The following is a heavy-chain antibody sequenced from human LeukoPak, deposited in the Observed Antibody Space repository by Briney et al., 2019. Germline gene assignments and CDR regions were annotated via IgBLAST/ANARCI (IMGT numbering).Heavy chain of an antibody. CDR1: GFTFSGYG. CDR2: ISYDGNNK. V-gene: IGHV3-30*03. Sequence: GGSLRLSCAASGFTFSGYGMHCVRQAPGKGLEWVAIISYDGNNKYYADSVKGRFTISRDNSKSTLYLQMNSLRAEDTAVYYCAESTLCDCYLVQFWRQGTLVTVSS. J-gene: IGHJ4*02. CDR3: AESTLCDCYLVQF. D-gene: IGHD2-21*02.